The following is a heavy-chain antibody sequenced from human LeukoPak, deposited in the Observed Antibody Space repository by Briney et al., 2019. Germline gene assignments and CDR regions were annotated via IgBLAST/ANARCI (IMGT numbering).Heavy chain of an antibody. CDR3: ARSAYGSGTYGPDY. CDR1: GYTFTDYY. CDR2: INPNSGDT. V-gene: IGHV1-2*02. D-gene: IGHD3-10*01. J-gene: IGHJ4*02. Sequence: ASVKVSCKASGYTFTDYYVHWVRQAPEQGLEWMGRINPNSGDTNYGEKYQGRVIKTRDTSISTAYMELGRLTSDDTAVYYCARSAYGSGTYGPDYWGQGTLVTVSS.